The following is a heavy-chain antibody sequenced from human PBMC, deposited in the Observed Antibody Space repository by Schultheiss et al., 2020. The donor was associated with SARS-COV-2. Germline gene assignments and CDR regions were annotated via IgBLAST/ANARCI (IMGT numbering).Heavy chain of an antibody. Sequence: SVKVSCKASGGTFSSYAISWVRQAPGQGLEWVGGIIPILGIANYAQKFQGRVTITADKSTSTAYMELSSLRSDDTAVYYCARVLFPTSGTIRDPYYSYYYGMDVWGQGTTVTVSS. V-gene: IGHV1-69*10. CDR3: ARVLFPTSGTIRDPYYSYYYGMDV. CDR2: IIPILGIA. D-gene: IGHD1-26*01. J-gene: IGHJ6*02. CDR1: GGTFSSYA.